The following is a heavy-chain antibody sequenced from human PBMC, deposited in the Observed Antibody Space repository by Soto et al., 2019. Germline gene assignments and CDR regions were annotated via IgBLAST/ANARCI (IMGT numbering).Heavy chain of an antibody. CDR2: ISYEGSNQ. J-gene: IGHJ6*02. V-gene: IGHV3-30*09. CDR3: ARDKRGQYYYYYGMDV. Sequence: RGSLRLSCAASGLRLSNYAMHWVRQAPGKGLEWVALISYEGSNQYYADSVKGRLAISRDKSKNTVYLQMNSLRSEDTAVYYCARDKRGQYYYYYGMDVCGQGTTVTVSS. D-gene: IGHD3-10*01. CDR1: GLRLSNYA.